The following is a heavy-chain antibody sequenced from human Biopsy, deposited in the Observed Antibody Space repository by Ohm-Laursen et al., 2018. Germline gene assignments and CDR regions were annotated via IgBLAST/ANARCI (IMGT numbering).Heavy chain of an antibody. V-gene: IGHV4-34*01. CDR3: ARSGQWARYYFDY. J-gene: IGHJ4*01. CDR1: GGSISGYY. D-gene: IGHD6-19*01. Sequence: GTLSLTCAVSGGSISGYYWSWIRQPPGKGLEWIGEINHRGYTDYNASLKGRVSISVDTSKDQLSLNLTSLTAADTAVFYCARSGQWARYYFDYWGHGTLVTVSP. CDR2: INHRGYT.